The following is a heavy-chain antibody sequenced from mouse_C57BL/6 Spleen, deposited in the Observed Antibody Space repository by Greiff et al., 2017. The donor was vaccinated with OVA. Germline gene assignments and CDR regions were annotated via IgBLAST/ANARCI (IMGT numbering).Heavy chain of an antibody. CDR1: GFSLTSYG. J-gene: IGHJ4*01. V-gene: IGHV2-3*01. CDR2: IWGDGST. CDR3: AKSYYSNYRAMDY. Sequence: VMLVESGPGLVAPSQSLSITCTASGFSLTSYGVSWVRQPPGQGLEWLGVIWGDGSTTYHSALISSLSISKDNSKSQVILILNSLHTDDTATYYCAKSYYSNYRAMDYWGQGTSVTVSS. D-gene: IGHD2-5*01.